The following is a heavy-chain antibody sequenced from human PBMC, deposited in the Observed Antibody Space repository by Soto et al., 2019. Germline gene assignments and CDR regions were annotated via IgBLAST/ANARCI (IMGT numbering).Heavy chain of an antibody. Sequence: EAQLLESGGGFVQPGGSLRLSCAGSGFSFSSHWMHWVRQAPGKGLVWVSRMKGDGSTANYADSVKGRLTISRDNARNTVYLQMISLRGDDTAVYYCARGIPGHYGFDIWGQGTMVTVSS. CDR1: GFSFSSHW. J-gene: IGHJ3*02. CDR2: MKGDGSTA. V-gene: IGHV3-74*01. CDR3: ARGIPGHYGFDI. D-gene: IGHD3-10*01.